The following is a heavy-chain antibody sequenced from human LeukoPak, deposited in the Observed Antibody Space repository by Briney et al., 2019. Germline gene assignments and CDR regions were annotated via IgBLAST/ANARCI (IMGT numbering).Heavy chain of an antibody. J-gene: IGHJ4*02. D-gene: IGHD7-27*01. CDR1: GYTFTGYF. CDR3: ARTPVEMSATGEFDY. CDR2: INPNSGGT. Sequence: ASVKVSCKASGYTFTGYFMHWVRQAPGQGLEWMGRINPNSGGTNFAQKFQGGVTMTRDTSISTAYMELSRLRSDDTAVFYCARTPVEMSATGEFDYWGQGTLVTVSS. V-gene: IGHV1-2*06.